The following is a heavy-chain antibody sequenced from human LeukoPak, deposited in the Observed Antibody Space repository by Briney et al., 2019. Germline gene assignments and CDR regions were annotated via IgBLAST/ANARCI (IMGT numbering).Heavy chain of an antibody. CDR1: GFTVSSXX. CDR2: IYSGGST. CDR3: ARDVPGYSYGRPPLNMDV. Sequence: ASGFTVSSXXXSWVRQAPGXGXEWVSVIYSGGSTYYADSVKGRFTISRDNSKNTLYLQMNSLRAEDTAVYYCARDVPGYSYGRPPLNMDVWGKGTTVTVSS. D-gene: IGHD5-18*01. J-gene: IGHJ6*03. V-gene: IGHV3-53*01.